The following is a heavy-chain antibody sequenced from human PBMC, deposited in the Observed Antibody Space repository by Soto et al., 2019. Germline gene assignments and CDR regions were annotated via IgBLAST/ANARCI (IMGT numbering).Heavy chain of an antibody. V-gene: IGHV3-23*01. D-gene: IGHD3-3*01. J-gene: IGHJ6*02. CDR2: IGGLSEST. Sequence: PGGSLRLSCAASGFTFSSYAMTWVRQAPGQGLEWVSTIGGLSESTYYAESVKGRFTISRDNSRNTLYLQLNSLSAEDTAIYYCAKVNTIFGVESYYYGMDVWGQGTTVTVSS. CDR3: AKVNTIFGVESYYYGMDV. CDR1: GFTFSSYA.